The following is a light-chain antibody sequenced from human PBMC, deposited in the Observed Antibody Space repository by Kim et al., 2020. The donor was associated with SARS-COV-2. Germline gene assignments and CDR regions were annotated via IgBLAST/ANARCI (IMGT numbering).Light chain of an antibody. CDR2: YND. CDR3: QLWDVDSDHVV. CDR1: NIGVKC. V-gene: IGLV3-21*04. Sequence: APGQTAQITCGGTNIGVKCVHWYQLRPRQAPMLVIYYNDGRPSGIPGRFSGSNSGNTATLTINRVEAGDEADYYCQLWDVDSDHVVFGGGTQLTVL. J-gene: IGLJ2*01.